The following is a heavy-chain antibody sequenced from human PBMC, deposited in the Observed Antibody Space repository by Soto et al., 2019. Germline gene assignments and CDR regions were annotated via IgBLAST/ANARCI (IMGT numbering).Heavy chain of an antibody. CDR1: GYNFPTYW. V-gene: IGHV5-51*01. Sequence: PGESLKISCKCSGYNFPTYWIGWVRQMPGRGLEWMGVIYPGDSDTRYSPSFRGQVTISADKSISHVYLQWSSLKASDTAMYYCARNRLRQYYYGMDVCGQGTTVTVS. J-gene: IGHJ6*02. D-gene: IGHD3-10*01. CDR3: ARNRLRQYYYGMDV. CDR2: IYPGDSDT.